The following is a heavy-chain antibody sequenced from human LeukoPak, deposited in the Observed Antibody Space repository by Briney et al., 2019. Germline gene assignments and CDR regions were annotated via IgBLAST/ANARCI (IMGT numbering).Heavy chain of an antibody. J-gene: IGHJ3*02. CDR1: DGSISSSSYY. V-gene: IGHV4-39*07. D-gene: IGHD3-22*01. CDR3: ARDNQWLNAFDI. CDR2: IYYSGST. Sequence: PSETLSLTCTVSDGSISSSSYYWGWIRQPPGKGLEWIGSIYYSGSTYYSPSLKSRVAISVDTSRNRFSLKLSSVTAADTAMYYCARDNQWLNAFDIWGQGTMVTVSS.